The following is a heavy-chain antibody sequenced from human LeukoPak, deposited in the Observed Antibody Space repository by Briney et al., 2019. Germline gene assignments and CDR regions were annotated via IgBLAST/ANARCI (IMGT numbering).Heavy chain of an antibody. J-gene: IGHJ1*01. Sequence: GRSRRLSCAASGFTFDDYAMHCVRQAPGKGLEWVSGISWNSGSIGYADSVKGRFTISRDNAKNSLYLQMNSLRAEDTALYYCAKGDVVVPAERGTAYFQHWGQGTLVTVSS. CDR2: ISWNSGSI. CDR3: AKGDVVVPAERGTAYFQH. CDR1: GFTFDDYA. V-gene: IGHV3-9*01. D-gene: IGHD2-2*01.